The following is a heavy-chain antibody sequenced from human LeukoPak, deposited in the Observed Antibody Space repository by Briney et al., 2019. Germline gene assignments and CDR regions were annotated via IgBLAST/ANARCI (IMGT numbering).Heavy chain of an antibody. D-gene: IGHD2-2*01. CDR3: ARVPAAHGGYYFDY. V-gene: IGHV4-30-4*01. CDR2: IYYSGST. CDR1: GGSICSGDYY. J-gene: IGHJ4*02. Sequence: SQTLSLTCTVSGGSICSGDYYWSWIRQPPGKGLEWIGYIYYSGSTYYNPSLKSRVTISVDTSKNQFSLKLSSVTAADTAVYYCARVPAAHGGYYFDYWGQGTLVTVSS.